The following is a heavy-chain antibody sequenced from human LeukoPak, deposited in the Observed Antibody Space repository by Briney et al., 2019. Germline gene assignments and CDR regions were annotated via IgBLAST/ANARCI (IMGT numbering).Heavy chain of an antibody. CDR3: AREGSGYSYGPEFDC. CDR2: IYTSGST. D-gene: IGHD5-18*01. CDR1: GGSISSYY. J-gene: IGHJ4*02. V-gene: IGHV4-4*07. Sequence: PSETLSLTCTVSGGSISSYYWSWIRQPAGKGLEWIGRIYTSGSTNYNPSLKSRVTMSVDTSKNQFSLKLSSVTAADTAVYYCAREGSGYSYGPEFDCWGQGTLVTVSS.